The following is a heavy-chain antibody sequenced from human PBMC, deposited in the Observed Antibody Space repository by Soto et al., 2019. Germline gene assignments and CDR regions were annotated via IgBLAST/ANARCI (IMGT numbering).Heavy chain of an antibody. J-gene: IGHJ5*02. CDR1: GGSFSGYY. D-gene: IGHD6-6*01. CDR3: ASRSVRVSWSAYNWFAP. CDR2: INHSGST. V-gene: IGHV4-34*01. Sequence: QVQLQQWGAGLLKPSETLSLTCAVYGGSFSGYYWSWIRQPPGKGLEWIGEINHSGSTNYNPSLKSRVTISVDTSKNQFSLKLSSVTAAETAVYYCASRSVRVSWSAYNWFAPWGQGTLVTVSS.